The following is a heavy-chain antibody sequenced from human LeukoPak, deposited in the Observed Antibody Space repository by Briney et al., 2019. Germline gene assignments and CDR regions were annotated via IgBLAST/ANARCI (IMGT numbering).Heavy chain of an antibody. J-gene: IGHJ6*02. CDR1: GGTFSSYA. CDR3: ASRIQYCSSTSCYEGHYYYGMDV. D-gene: IGHD2-2*01. V-gene: IGHV1-69*13. CDR2: IIPIFGTA. Sequence: SVKVSCKASGGTFSSYAISWVRQAPGQGLEWMGGIIPIFGTANYAQKFQGRVTITADESTSTAYMELSSLRSEDTAVYYCASRIQYCSSTSCYEGHYYYGMDVWGQGTTVTVSS.